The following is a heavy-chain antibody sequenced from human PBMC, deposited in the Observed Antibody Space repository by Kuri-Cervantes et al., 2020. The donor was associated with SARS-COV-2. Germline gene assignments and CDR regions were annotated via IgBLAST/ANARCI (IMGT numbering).Heavy chain of an antibody. CDR2: IFHSGTA. J-gene: IGHJ4*02. Sequence: SETLSLTCAVSGGSISNGGYSWIWIRQPPGKSLEYIGYIFHSGTAYYNPSLKSRVAMSADRSKNQFSLNLRSVTAADTAVHYCARATLTMNFDYWGPGALVTVSS. D-gene: IGHD3-3*01. CDR1: GGSISNGGYS. V-gene: IGHV4-30-2*01. CDR3: ARATLTMNFDY.